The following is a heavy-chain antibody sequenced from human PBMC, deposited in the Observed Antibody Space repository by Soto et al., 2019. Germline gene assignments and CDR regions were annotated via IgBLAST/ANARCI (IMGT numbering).Heavy chain of an antibody. V-gene: IGHV3-9*01. J-gene: IGHJ1*01. CDR3: VKDESINWYSGHFRH. CDR1: GFTFDDYA. Sequence: PGGSLRLSCAASGFTFDDYAMHWFRQVPGKGLEWVSGINWNSGSIGYADSVKGRFAISRDNAKNSLHLQMNSLRAEDTAFYYCVKDESINWYSGHFRHWGQGTLVTVSS. D-gene: IGHD6-13*01. CDR2: INWNSGSI.